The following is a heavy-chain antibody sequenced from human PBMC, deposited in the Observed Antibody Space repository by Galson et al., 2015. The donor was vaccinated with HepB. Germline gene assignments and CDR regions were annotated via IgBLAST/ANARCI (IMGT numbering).Heavy chain of an antibody. Sequence: SCKASGYTFTSYYIHWVRQAPGQGLEWMGIINPSDISTSYAQKFHGRVTMTRDTSTSTVYMKLSSLTSEDTAVYYCARDTVVTPEAFDYWGQGTLVTVSS. D-gene: IGHD4-23*01. CDR1: GYTFTSYY. J-gene: IGHJ4*02. CDR3: ARDTVVTPEAFDY. V-gene: IGHV1-46*01. CDR2: INPSDIST.